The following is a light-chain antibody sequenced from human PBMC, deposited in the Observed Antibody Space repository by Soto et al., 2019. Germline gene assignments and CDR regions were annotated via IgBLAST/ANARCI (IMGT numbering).Light chain of an antibody. CDR2: DVS. J-gene: IGLJ2*01. Sequence: QSALTQPRSVSGAPGQSVTISCTGTSSDVGGYNYVSWYQQHPGKAPKLMIYDVSKRPSGVPDRFSGSKSGNTASLTISGLQAEDEAEYYCCSYAGSYTFGVVFGGGTKLPVL. CDR3: CSYAGSYTFGVV. CDR1: SSDVGGYNY. V-gene: IGLV2-11*01.